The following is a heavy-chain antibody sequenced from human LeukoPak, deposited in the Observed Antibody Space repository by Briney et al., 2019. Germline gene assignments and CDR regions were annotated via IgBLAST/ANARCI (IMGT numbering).Heavy chain of an antibody. V-gene: IGHV3-15*01. CDR1: GFTFTDSF. J-gene: IGHJ4*02. CDR3: TASDTPGVDY. Sequence: GGSLRLSCAASGFTFTDSFMTWIRQAPGKGLEWVGRIKSKKFGETTDYAAPVKGRFTISRDDSKNMLYLQMNSLKTEDTAVFYCTASDTPGVDYWGQGTLLTVSS. D-gene: IGHD5-18*01. CDR2: IKSKKFGETT.